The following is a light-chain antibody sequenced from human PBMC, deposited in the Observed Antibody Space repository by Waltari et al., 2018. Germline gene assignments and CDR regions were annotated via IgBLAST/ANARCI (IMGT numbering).Light chain of an antibody. CDR1: QTVGKA. Sequence: EIVLTQSPGTLSLSPGETDTLSCRASQTVGKALTWYQQKPGQAPRLLIYDTSRRAPGIPDRFSGSVFGTDFSLTISRLEPEDFAVYYCQKYDRLPATFGQGTKVEIK. CDR3: QKYDRLPAT. CDR2: DTS. V-gene: IGKV3-20*01. J-gene: IGKJ1*01.